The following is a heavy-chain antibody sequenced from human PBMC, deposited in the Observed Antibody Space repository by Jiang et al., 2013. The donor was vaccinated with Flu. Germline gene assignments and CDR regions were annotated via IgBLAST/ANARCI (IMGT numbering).Heavy chain of an antibody. CDR1: GYTLTELS. V-gene: IGHV1-24*01. Sequence: SVKVSCKVSGYTLTELSMHWVRQAPGKGLEWMGGFDPEDGETIYAQKFQGRVTMTEDTSTDTAYMELSSLRSEDTAVYYCATLYKYSSGWLWIHDYWGQGTLVTVSS. J-gene: IGHJ4*02. CDR2: FDPEDGET. D-gene: IGHD6-19*01. CDR3: ATLYKYSSGWLWIHDY.